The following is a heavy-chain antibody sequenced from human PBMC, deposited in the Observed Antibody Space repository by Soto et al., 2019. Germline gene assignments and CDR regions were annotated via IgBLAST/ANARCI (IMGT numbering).Heavy chain of an antibody. V-gene: IGHV4-30-4*01. CDR3: ARVLGVRGSRQNYYYYGMDV. D-gene: IGHD3-16*01. J-gene: IGHJ6*02. Sequence: SETLSLTCTVSGGSISSGDYYWSWIRQPPGKGLEWIGYIYYSGSTYYNPSLKSRVTISVDTSKNQFSLKLSSVTAADTAVYYCARVLGVRGSRQNYYYYGMDVWGQGATVTVSS. CDR2: IYYSGST. CDR1: GGSISSGDYY.